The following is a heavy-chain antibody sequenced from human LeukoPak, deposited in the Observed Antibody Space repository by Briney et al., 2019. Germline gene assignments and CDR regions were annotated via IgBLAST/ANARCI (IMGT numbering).Heavy chain of an antibody. Sequence: GGSLRLSCAASGFTFSSYSTNWVRQAPGKGLEWVSSISSSSSYIYYADSVKGRFTISRDNAKNSLYLQMNSLRAEDTAVYYCARDMGGILTGYYPAYFDYWGQGTLVTVSS. CDR2: ISSSSSYI. V-gene: IGHV3-21*01. J-gene: IGHJ4*02. CDR1: GFTFSSYS. CDR3: ARDMGGILTGYYPAYFDY. D-gene: IGHD3-9*01.